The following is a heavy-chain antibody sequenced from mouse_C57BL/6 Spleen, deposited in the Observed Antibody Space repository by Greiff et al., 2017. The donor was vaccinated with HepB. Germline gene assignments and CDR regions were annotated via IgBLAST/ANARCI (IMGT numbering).Heavy chain of an antibody. J-gene: IGHJ4*01. V-gene: IGHV1-82*01. CDR1: GYAFSSSW. CDR2: IYPGDGDT. CDR3: ARGVWNEGDYAMGY. Sequence: VQVVESGPELVKPGASVKISCKASGYAFSSSWMNWVKQRPGKGLEWIGGIYPGDGDTNYNGKFKGKATLTADKSSSTTYMQLRSLTSEDSAVYFCARGVWNEGDYAMGYWGQGTSVTVSS.